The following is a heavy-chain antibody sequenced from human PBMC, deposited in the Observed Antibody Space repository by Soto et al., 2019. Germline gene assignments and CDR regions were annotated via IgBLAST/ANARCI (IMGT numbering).Heavy chain of an antibody. D-gene: IGHD6-19*01. Sequence: GGSLRLSCVASGFTFSSYWMHWVRQAPGKGLVWVSRINSDGSSTSYADSVKGRFTISRDNAKNTLYLQMNSLRAEDTAVYYCASLAVAGINDYWGQGTLVTVSS. J-gene: IGHJ4*02. V-gene: IGHV3-74*01. CDR3: ASLAVAGINDY. CDR2: INSDGSST. CDR1: GFTFSSYW.